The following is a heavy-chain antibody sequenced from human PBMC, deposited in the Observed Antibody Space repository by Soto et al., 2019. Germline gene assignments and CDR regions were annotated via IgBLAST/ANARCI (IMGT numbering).Heavy chain of an antibody. J-gene: IGHJ1*01. D-gene: IGHD3-16*02. Sequence: QLLESGGGLAQPGGSLRLSCVASGFSFSEYGMSWVRQTPQKTLEWVASISGNKITTFYPDSVKGRFFISRDNSDTTLHLQMNSLRDDDTAIYYCAKRRLNTITSLSDWWGQGVQVTVSS. V-gene: IGHV3-23*01. CDR3: AKRRLNTITSLSDW. CDR2: ISGNKITT. CDR1: GFSFSEYG.